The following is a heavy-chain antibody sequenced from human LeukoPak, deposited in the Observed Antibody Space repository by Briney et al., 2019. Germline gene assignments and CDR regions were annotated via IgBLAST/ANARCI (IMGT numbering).Heavy chain of an antibody. CDR2: IYHSGST. CDR3: ARDGSAHLAFDI. CDR1: GGSISSSNW. Sequence: SETLSLTCAVSGGSISSSNWWSWVRQPPGKGLEWIGEIYHSGSTNYNPSLKSRVTISVDTSKNQFSLKLSSVTAADTAVYYCARDGSAHLAFDIWGQGTMVTVSS. D-gene: IGHD2-15*01. J-gene: IGHJ3*02. V-gene: IGHV4-4*02.